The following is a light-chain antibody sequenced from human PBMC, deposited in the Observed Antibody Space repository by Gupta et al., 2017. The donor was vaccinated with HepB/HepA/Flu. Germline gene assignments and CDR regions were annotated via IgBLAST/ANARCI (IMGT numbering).Light chain of an antibody. V-gene: IGLV3-1*01. CDR2: EDA. CDR3: QAWDRSTVV. Sequence: SNDLTQAPSVSVSPGQTATITCSGNRMGEKYASWYQQKPGQSPVMIIYEDAKRPSGIPERFSGSNSGNTATLTIRGTQATDEADYYCQAWDRSTVVFGGGTKLTVL. CDR1: RMGEKY. J-gene: IGLJ3*02.